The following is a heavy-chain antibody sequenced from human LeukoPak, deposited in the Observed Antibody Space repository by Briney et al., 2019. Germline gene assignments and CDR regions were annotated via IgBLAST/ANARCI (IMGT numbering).Heavy chain of an antibody. Sequence: ASVKVSCKASGYTFTSYGISWVRQAPGQGLEWMGWTSAHNDDTNYAETLQGRLTMTTDISTSTAYMELTSLRSDDTAVYYCARDWDSRNDYLDPWGQGTLVIVSS. CDR2: TSAHNDDT. V-gene: IGHV1-18*01. CDR1: GYTFTSYG. CDR3: ARDWDSRNDYLDP. D-gene: IGHD1-1*01. J-gene: IGHJ5*02.